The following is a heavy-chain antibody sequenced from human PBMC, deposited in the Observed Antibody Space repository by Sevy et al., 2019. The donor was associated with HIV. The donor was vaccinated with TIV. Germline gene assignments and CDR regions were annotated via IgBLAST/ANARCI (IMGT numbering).Heavy chain of an antibody. Sequence: GGSLRLSCAASGFTFSDYYMSWIRQAPGKGLEWVSYISSSGSTIYYADSVKGRFTISRDNAKNSLYLQMNSLRAEDTAVYYCARFKRGYDPYKLPTYYYYYMDVWGKGTTVTVSS. CDR2: ISSSGSTI. CDR1: GFTFSDYY. CDR3: ARFKRGYDPYKLPTYYYYYMDV. D-gene: IGHD5-12*01. J-gene: IGHJ6*03. V-gene: IGHV3-11*01.